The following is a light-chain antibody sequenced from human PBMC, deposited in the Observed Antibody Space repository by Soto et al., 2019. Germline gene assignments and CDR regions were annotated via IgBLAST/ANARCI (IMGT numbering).Light chain of an antibody. CDR3: RQYNNWPRT. Sequence: EIVMTQSPATLSVSPGERATLSCRASQSVSSNLAWYQQKPGQAPRLLIYGASTRATGIPARFSGSGSGTEFTLTIGSLQSEDFAVYYCRQYNNWPRTFGQGTKV. J-gene: IGKJ1*01. CDR2: GAS. CDR1: QSVSSN. V-gene: IGKV3-15*01.